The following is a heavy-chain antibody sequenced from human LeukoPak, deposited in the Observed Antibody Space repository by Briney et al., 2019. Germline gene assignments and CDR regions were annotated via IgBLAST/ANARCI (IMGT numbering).Heavy chain of an antibody. CDR2: IKQDGSEK. J-gene: IGHJ4*02. Sequence: PGGSLRLSCAASGFTFSTYWMSWVRQAPGKGLEWVANIKQDGSEKYYVDSVKGRFTISRDNAKNSLYLQMNSLRVEDTAVYYCARSPTGNHYDISGSSLFDYWGQGTLVTVSS. CDR1: GFTFSTYW. D-gene: IGHD3-22*01. CDR3: ARSPTGNHYDISGSSLFDY. V-gene: IGHV3-7*01.